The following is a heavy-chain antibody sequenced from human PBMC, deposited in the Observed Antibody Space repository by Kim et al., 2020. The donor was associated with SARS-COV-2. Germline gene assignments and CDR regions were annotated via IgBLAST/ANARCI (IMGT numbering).Heavy chain of an antibody. V-gene: IGHV3-21*01. J-gene: IGHJ5*02. Sequence: GGSLRLSCAASGFTFSSYSMNWVRQAPGKGLEWVSSISSSSSYIYYADSVKGRFTISRDNAKNSLYLQMNSLRAEDTAVYYCARVKTAGGEVPSDLGFDPWGQGTLVTVSS. D-gene: IGHD1-1*01. CDR1: GFTFSSYS. CDR2: ISSSSSYI. CDR3: ARVKTAGGEVPSDLGFDP.